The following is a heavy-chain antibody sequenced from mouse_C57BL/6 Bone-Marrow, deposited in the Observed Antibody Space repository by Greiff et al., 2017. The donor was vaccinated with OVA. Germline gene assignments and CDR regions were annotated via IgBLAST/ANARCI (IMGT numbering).Heavy chain of an antibody. D-gene: IGHD1-1*01. CDR3: ARDHPTRGYFDV. CDR2: INYDGSST. J-gene: IGHJ1*03. V-gene: IGHV5-16*01. Sequence: EVQRVESEGGLAQPGSSMKLSCTASGFTFTDYYMAWVRQVPGKGLEWVANINYDGSSTYYLDSLESRSIISRDNARNSLYLQMSRLTSEDTATYYCARDHPTRGYFDVWGTGTTVTVSS. CDR1: GFTFTDYY.